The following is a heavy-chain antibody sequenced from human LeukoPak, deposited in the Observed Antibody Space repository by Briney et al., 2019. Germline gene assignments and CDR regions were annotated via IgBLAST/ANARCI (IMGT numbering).Heavy chain of an antibody. CDR2: INPNSGGT. CDR3: ARDLPYSTSPSQFDY. V-gene: IGHV1-2*02. CDR1: GYTFTGYY. Sequence: ASVKVSCKASGYTFTGYYMHWVRQAPGQGLEWMGWINPNSGGTNYAQKFQGRVTMTRDTSITTAYMELSRLRSDDTAIYYCARDLPYSTSPSQFDYWGQGTLVTVSS. D-gene: IGHD6-13*01. J-gene: IGHJ4*02.